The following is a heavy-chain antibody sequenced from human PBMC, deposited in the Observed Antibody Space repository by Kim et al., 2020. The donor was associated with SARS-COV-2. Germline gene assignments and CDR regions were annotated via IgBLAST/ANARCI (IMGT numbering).Heavy chain of an antibody. V-gene: IGHV4-34*01. CDR3: ARDGLITMGDFDY. CDR1: GGSFSGYY. CDR2: INHSGST. J-gene: IGHJ4*02. D-gene: IGHD3-10*01. Sequence: SETLSLTCAVYGGSFSGYYWSWIRQPPGKGLEWIGEINHSGSTNYNPSLKSRVTISVDTSKNQFSLKLSSVTAADTAVYYCARDGLITMGDFDYWGQGTLVTVSS.